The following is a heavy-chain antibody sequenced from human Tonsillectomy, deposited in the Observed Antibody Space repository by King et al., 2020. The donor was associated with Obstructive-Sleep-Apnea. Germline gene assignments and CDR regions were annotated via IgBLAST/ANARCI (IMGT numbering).Heavy chain of an antibody. CDR3: VKNRPDDY. CDR2: ISPYMGGS. J-gene: IGHJ4*02. Sequence: LQLVESGGGLVHPVVSLRLSCSSSGLICSNYAIHLVRQAPMKVLEDVSSISPYMGGSYYRESVKGRFTISRDNSKNTLYLQMNSLRPEDTAVYYCVKNRPDDYWGQGTLVTVSS. CDR1: GLICSNYA. V-gene: IGHV3-64D*06.